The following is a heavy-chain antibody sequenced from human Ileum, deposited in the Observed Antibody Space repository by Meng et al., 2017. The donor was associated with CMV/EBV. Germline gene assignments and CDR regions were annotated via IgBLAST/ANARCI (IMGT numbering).Heavy chain of an antibody. J-gene: IGHJ5*02. D-gene: IGHD2-15*01. V-gene: IGHV4-34*01. CDR3: AREGTKLLGLKRWFDP. Sequence: QVQLTKWGDGLLKPSEILSLTCAVYGGYFSGYYFSWIRQSPGKGLEWIGEINHSGSTYYNPSLKSRVTISVDTSKNQFSLKLSSVTAADTAVYYCAREGTKLLGLKRWFDPWGQGTLVTVSS. CDR2: INHSGST. CDR1: GGYFSGYY.